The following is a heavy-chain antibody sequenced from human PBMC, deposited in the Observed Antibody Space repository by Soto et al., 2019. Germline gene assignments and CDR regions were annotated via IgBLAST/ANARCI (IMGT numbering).Heavy chain of an antibody. CDR3: ASWRWLQLNFDY. Sequence: KPSETLSLTCTVSGGSISSSSYYWGWIRQPPGKGLEWIGSIYYSGSTYYNPSLKSRVTISVDTSKNQFSLKLSSVTAADTAVYYCASWRWLQLNFDYWGQGTLVTVSS. CDR2: IYYSGST. D-gene: IGHD5-12*01. J-gene: IGHJ4*02. V-gene: IGHV4-39*01. CDR1: GGSISSSSYY.